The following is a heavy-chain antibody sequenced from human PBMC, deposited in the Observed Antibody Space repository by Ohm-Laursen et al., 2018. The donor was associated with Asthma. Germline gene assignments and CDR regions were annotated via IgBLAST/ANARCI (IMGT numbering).Heavy chain of an antibody. CDR1: GYTFSRYS. D-gene: IGHD1-26*01. V-gene: IGHV3-21*01. CDR3: ARIGPEWELPGREYSLHH. CDR2: ISTASSFI. J-gene: IGHJ1*01. Sequence: SLRLSCAASGYTFSRYSMHWVRQIPGKGLEWVASISTASSFIYYADSVRGRVTTSRDNARNSVYLQMNSLRAEDTALYYCARIGPEWELPGREYSLHHWGEGTLVTVSS.